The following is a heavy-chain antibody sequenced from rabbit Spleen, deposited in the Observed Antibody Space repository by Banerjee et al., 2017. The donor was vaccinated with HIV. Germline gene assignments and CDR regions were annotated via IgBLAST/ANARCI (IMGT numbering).Heavy chain of an antibody. V-gene: IGHV1S45*01. Sequence: QEQLKESGGGLVQPGGSLKLSCKASGFTLSSYYMNWVRQAPGKGLEWIACIDAGSSGFTYHASWAKGRFTISKTSSTTVTLQATSLTAADTATYFCARDSSSSFSSYGMDLWGPGTLVTVS. CDR3: ARDSSSSFSSYGMDL. J-gene: IGHJ6*01. CDR1: GFTLSSYYM. D-gene: IGHD1-1*01. CDR2: IDAGSSGFT.